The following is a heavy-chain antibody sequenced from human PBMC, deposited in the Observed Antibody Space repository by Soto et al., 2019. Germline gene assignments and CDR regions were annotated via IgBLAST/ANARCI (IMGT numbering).Heavy chain of an antibody. Sequence: QLQLQESGPGLVKPSETLSLTCTVSGGSVSSSSFFWGWIRQSPGKGLEWIGSIYYSGTTYYNPSLKSRVTISVDTYKSQFALKVSSVTAADTAVYYCARHPATSVTWFYGMDVWGQGTTVTVSS. J-gene: IGHJ6*02. CDR2: IYYSGTT. V-gene: IGHV4-39*01. CDR1: GGSVSSSSFF. CDR3: ARHPATSVTWFYGMDV. D-gene: IGHD4-4*01.